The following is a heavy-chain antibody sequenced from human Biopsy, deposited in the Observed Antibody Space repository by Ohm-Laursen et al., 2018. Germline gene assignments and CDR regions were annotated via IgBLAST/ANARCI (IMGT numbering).Heavy chain of an antibody. Sequence: DTLSLTCAVSGDSISNDYWSWIRQSAGQGLEWIGRIHTSGSTNHNLSLKSRVTMSVDTSKNQFSLKLRSVTAADTAVYYCARGTGKYYVYGAFDIWGQGTMVTVSS. CDR2: IHTSGST. CDR1: GDSISNDY. J-gene: IGHJ3*02. V-gene: IGHV4-4*07. D-gene: IGHD3/OR15-3a*01. CDR3: ARGTGKYYVYGAFDI.